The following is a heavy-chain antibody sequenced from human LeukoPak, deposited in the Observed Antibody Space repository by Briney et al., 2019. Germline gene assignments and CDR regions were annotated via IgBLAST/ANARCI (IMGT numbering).Heavy chain of an antibody. D-gene: IGHD3-22*01. V-gene: IGHV1-2*02. J-gene: IGHJ4*02. CDR1: GYTFSGYY. CDR2: IDPNSGGT. CDR3: ARDRNYYDHNGDFDY. Sequence: ASVKVSCKASGYTFSGYYMHWVRQAPGQGLEWMGWIDPNSGGTNYAQKFQGRVTLTRDTSLSTAYMELSRLRSDDTAVYYCARDRNYYDHNGDFDYWGQGTLVTVSS.